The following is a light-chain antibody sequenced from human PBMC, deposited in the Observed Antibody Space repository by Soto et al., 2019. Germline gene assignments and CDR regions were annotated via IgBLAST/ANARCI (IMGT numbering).Light chain of an antibody. CDR1: QSISTW. CDR2: DAS. Sequence: DIQLTQSPSTLSASVGDRVSITCRASQSISTWLAWYQQKPGKAPKLLIFDASSLESRVSSRFSGRRSGTQFTLTISSLQPDDFATNYCQQYSTYPWTFGQGAKVEFK. V-gene: IGKV1-5*01. J-gene: IGKJ1*01. CDR3: QQYSTYPWT.